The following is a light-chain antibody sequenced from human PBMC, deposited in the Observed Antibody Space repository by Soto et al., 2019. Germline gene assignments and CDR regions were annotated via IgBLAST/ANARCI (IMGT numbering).Light chain of an antibody. J-gene: IGKJ2*01. CDR1: QSISTS. CDR3: QQYNSDYT. CDR2: DAS. V-gene: IGKV1-5*01. Sequence: DIQMTQSPSTLSASVGDRVTITCRASQSISTSLAWYQQKPGKAPKFLIYDASSLESGVPSRFSGSGSGTESPLTSSSLQPDDFASYYCQQYNSDYTFGQGTKLEIK.